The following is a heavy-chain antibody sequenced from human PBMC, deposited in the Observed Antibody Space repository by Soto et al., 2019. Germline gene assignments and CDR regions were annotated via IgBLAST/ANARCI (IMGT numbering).Heavy chain of an antibody. Sequence: QVQLVQSGVEVKKPGSSVQVSCKASGGTFSSYAIRWVRQAPGQGLEWMGGIIPIFGTANYAQKFQGRVTITADESTSTAYMELSSLRSEDTDEYYCARVIGVVVDNCFDPWGQGTLVTVSS. CDR3: ARVIGVVVDNCFDP. D-gene: IGHD3-22*01. J-gene: IGHJ5*02. CDR1: GGTFSSYA. CDR2: IIPIFGTA. V-gene: IGHV1-69*01.